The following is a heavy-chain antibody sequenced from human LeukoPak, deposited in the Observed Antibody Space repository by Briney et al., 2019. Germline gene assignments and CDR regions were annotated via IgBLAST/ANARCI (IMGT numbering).Heavy chain of an antibody. CDR3: ARGAAVVTPAEYFQH. Sequence: ASVKASCKASGYTFTSYGISWVRQAPGQGLEWMGWISAYNGNTNYAQKLQGRVTMTTDTSTSTAYMELRSLRSDDTAVYYCARGAAVVTPAEYFQHWGQGTLVTVSS. CDR1: GYTFTSYG. D-gene: IGHD4-23*01. V-gene: IGHV1-18*01. J-gene: IGHJ1*01. CDR2: ISAYNGNT.